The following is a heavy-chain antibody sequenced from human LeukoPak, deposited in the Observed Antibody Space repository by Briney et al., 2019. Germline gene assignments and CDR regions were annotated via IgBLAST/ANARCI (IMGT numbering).Heavy chain of an antibody. V-gene: IGHV4-39*01. Sequence: SETLSLTCTVSGGSISSSSYYWGWILQPPGKGLEWIGSIYYSGSTYYNPSLKSRVTISVDTSKNQFSLKLSSVTAADTAVYYCARQPITMIVVVHGGFDYWGQGTLVTVSS. D-gene: IGHD3-22*01. J-gene: IGHJ4*02. CDR2: IYYSGST. CDR1: GGSISSSSYY. CDR3: ARQPITMIVVVHGGFDY.